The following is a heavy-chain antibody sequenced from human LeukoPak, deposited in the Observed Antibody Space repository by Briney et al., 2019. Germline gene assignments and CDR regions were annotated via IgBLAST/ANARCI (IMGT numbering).Heavy chain of an antibody. D-gene: IGHD3-10*01. CDR1: GYTFTSYG. CDR2: ISAYNGKT. CDR3: ARDSITMVRGPYYYYYGMDV. V-gene: IGHV1-18*01. Sequence: ASVKVSCKASGYTFTSYGISWVRLAPGQGLEWMGWISAYNGKTNYAQKPQGRVTMTTDTSTSTAYMKLRSLRSDDTAVYYCARDSITMVRGPYYYYYGMDVWGQGTTVTVSS. J-gene: IGHJ6*02.